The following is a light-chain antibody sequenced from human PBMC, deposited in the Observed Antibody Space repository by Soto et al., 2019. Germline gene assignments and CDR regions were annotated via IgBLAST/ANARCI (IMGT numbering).Light chain of an antibody. CDR2: GAS. Sequence: DIQMTQSPSTLSASVGDTVTITCRASQTISTWLAWYQQKPGKAPKVLIYGASSVESGVPSRFSGSGSGTEFTLTISGLQPDDFATYYCQQYDSSSTFGQGTKLDIK. J-gene: IGKJ2*01. CDR1: QTISTW. CDR3: QQYDSSST. V-gene: IGKV1-5*01.